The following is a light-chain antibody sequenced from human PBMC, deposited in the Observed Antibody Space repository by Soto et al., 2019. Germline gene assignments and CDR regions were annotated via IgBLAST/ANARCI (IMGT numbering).Light chain of an antibody. CDR3: SSYTSTSTPDV. Sequence: QSALTQPASVSGSPGQSITISCTGTSSDVGGYNYVSWYQQHPGKAPKVMIYDVSNRPSGVSNRFSGSKSGNTASLTISGLQAEDEADYYCSSYTSTSTPDVFGTGTQLTVL. CDR2: DVS. V-gene: IGLV2-14*01. J-gene: IGLJ1*01. CDR1: SSDVGGYNY.